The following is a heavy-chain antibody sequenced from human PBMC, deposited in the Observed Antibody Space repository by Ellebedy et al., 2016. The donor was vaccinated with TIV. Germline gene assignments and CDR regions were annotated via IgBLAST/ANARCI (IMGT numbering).Heavy chain of an antibody. J-gene: IGHJ1*01. CDR1: AFTFSSYW. CDR3: ARGGPTVITRAEYFQH. V-gene: IGHV3-7*01. Sequence: GGSLRLXXAASAFTFSSYWMSWVRQAPGKGLEWVANIKQDGSEKFYVDSLEGRFSISRDNAKNSLFLQMTSLRVEDTAVYYCARGGPTVITRAEYFQHWGQGTLVTVSS. CDR2: IKQDGSEK. D-gene: IGHD4-23*01.